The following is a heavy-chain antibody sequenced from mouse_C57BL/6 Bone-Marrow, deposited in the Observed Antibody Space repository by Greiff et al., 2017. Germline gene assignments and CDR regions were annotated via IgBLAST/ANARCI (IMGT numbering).Heavy chain of an antibody. J-gene: IGHJ1*03. D-gene: IGHD4-1*01. CDR1: EYEFPSHD. Sequence: EVQGVESGGGLVQPGESLKLSCESNEYEFPSHDMSWVRKTPEKRLELVAAITSDGGSTYYPDTMERRFIISRDNTKKTLYLQMSSLRSEDTALYYCARGRQLGRDWYFDVWGTGTTVTVSS. V-gene: IGHV5-2*01. CDR3: ARGRQLGRDWYFDV. CDR2: ITSDGGST.